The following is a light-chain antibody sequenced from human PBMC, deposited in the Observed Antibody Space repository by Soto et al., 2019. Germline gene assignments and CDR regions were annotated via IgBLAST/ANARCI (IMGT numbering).Light chain of an antibody. Sequence: DIQMTQSPSTLSRSVGDRVTITCRASQTISSWLAWYQQKPGKAPKLLIYKASSLESGVPSRFSGSGSGTEFTLTISSLKPDDFATDYCQQYNSYWTFGQGTKVDIK. CDR1: QTISSW. J-gene: IGKJ1*01. CDR2: KAS. V-gene: IGKV1-5*03. CDR3: QQYNSYWT.